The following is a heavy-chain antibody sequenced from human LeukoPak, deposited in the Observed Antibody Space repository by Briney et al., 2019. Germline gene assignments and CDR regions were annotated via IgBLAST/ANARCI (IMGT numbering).Heavy chain of an antibody. CDR2: INPSGGST. CDR1: GYTFTSYY. V-gene: IGHV1-46*01. D-gene: IGHD3-22*01. CDR3: ARGEYYYDSSGTVINWFDP. J-gene: IGHJ5*02. Sequence: ASVKVSCKASGYTFTSYYMHWVRQAPGQGLEWMGIINPSGGSTSYAQKFQGRVTMTTDTSTSTAYMELRSLRSDDTAVYYCARGEYYYDSSGTVINWFDPWGQGTLVTVSS.